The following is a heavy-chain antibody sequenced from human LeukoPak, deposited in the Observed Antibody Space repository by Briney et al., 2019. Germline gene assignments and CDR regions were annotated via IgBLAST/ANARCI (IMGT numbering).Heavy chain of an antibody. J-gene: IGHJ6*02. CDR3: ARGTVDSFYYFYGMDV. D-gene: IGHD4-23*01. V-gene: IGHV6-1*01. CDR2: TYYRTKWFN. Sequence: SQTLSLTCAISGDTVSSNSAAWNWIRQSPSRGLEWLGRTYYRTKWFNDYAVSVKSRIIINPDSTKNQLSLHLNSVTPEDTAVYYCARGTVDSFYYFYGMDVWGQGTTVTVSS. CDR1: GDTVSSNSAA.